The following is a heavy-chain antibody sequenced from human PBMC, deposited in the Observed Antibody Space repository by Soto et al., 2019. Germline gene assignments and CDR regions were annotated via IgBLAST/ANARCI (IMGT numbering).Heavy chain of an antibody. CDR1: GDSISISSIYY. V-gene: IGHV4-39*01. J-gene: IGHJ5*02. D-gene: IGHD1-26*01. CDR3: ARHEIRMRDSGSCYNGRFDA. Sequence: PSETLSLTCTVSGDSISISSIYYWGWLRQDPGKGLEWIGGVSYSGTPFYNPSLESRLKISVVRSRTQFSLNLSFVTAADTAVYYCARHEIRMRDSGSCYNGRFDAWGQGTPVTVSS. CDR2: VSYSGTP.